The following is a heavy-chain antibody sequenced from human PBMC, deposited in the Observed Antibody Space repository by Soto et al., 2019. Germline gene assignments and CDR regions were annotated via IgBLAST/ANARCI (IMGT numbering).Heavy chain of an antibody. CDR2: IIPISGTA. V-gene: IGHV1-69*13. J-gene: IGHJ6*02. Sequence: ASVKVSCKASGGTLSSYAITLVRQAPGQGLELMGGIIPISGTANYAQKFQGRVTITADESTSTAYMELSSLRSEDTAVYYCAREEGGIAARRGYYYYGMDVWGQGTTVTVSS. CDR3: AREEGGIAARRGYYYYGMDV. CDR1: GGTLSSYA. D-gene: IGHD6-6*01.